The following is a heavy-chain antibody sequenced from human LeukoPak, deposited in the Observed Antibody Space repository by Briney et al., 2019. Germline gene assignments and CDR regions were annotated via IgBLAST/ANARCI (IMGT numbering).Heavy chain of an antibody. D-gene: IGHD3-3*01. V-gene: IGHV3-48*03. CDR1: GFTFSSYE. CDR2: ISSSGSTI. Sequence: GGSLRLSCAASGFTFSSYEMNWVRQAPGKGLEWVSYISSSGSTIYYADSVKGRFTISRDNSKNTLYLQMNSLRAEDTAVYYCAKSTIFGVVIIRAYFDYWGQGTLVTVSS. J-gene: IGHJ4*02. CDR3: AKSTIFGVVIIRAYFDY.